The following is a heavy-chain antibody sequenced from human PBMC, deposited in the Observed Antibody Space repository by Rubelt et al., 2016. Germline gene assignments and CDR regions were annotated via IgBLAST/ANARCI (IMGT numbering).Heavy chain of an antibody. D-gene: IGHD1-26*01. CDR2: IYQGGSH. CDR1: GGSISSLNW. V-gene: IGHV4-4*02. J-gene: IGHJ6*02. CDR3: ARERWEDFYYGMDV. Sequence: QVQLQESGPGLVKPSGTLSLTCAVSGGSISSLNWWSWVRQPPGKGLEGIGAIYQGGSHNYEPTSYIRVPVSIDKSKTKFSLKLTSVTDADTAVYYCARERWEDFYYGMDVWGQGTTVTVSS.